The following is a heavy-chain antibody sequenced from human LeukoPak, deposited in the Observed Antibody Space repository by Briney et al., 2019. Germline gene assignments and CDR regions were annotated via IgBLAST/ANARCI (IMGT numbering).Heavy chain of an antibody. Sequence: ASVKVSCKASGYTFTSYDINWVRQATGQGLEWMGSMNPNSGNTGYAQKFQGRVTMTRNTSISTAYMELSSLRSEDTAVYYCARGPRKDIAVAVFDYWGQGTLVTVSS. D-gene: IGHD6-19*01. CDR2: MNPNSGNT. V-gene: IGHV1-8*01. CDR3: ARGPRKDIAVAVFDY. CDR1: GYTFTSYD. J-gene: IGHJ4*02.